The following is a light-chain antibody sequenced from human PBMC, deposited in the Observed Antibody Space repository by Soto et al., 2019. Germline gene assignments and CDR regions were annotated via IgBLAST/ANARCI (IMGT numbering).Light chain of an antibody. CDR2: DAS. Sequence: EIVLTQSPATLSLSPGERATLSCRASQSVRTFLAWYQQKPGQAPRLLIYDASNRATGIPARFTGSGSGTDFTLTISSLEPEDFAVYYCQQRSIWMTFGQGTRLQIK. V-gene: IGKV3-11*01. CDR1: QSVRTF. CDR3: QQRSIWMT. J-gene: IGKJ5*01.